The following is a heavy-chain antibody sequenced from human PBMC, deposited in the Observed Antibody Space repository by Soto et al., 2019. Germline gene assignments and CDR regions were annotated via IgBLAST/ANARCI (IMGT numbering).Heavy chain of an antibody. J-gene: IGHJ3*02. Sequence: QVQLVQYGAEVKRPGASVKVSCKASGYTFTSYDFNWVRQAPGQGLEWMGWVNPNSGNTDYAQKFHGRVTMTRNTSIRTAYMELSSLRSEDTAVYYCARASYLDPAFDIWGQGTMVTVSS. V-gene: IGHV1-8*01. CDR1: GYTFTSYD. CDR3: ARASYLDPAFDI. CDR2: VNPNSGNT. D-gene: IGHD2-2*03.